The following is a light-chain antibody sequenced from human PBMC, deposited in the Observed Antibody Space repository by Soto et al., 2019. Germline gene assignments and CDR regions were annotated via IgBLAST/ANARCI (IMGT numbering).Light chain of an antibody. CDR2: EVS. V-gene: IGLV2-14*01. CDR1: SSDVGGYNY. CDR3: SSYTIRSSVV. Sequence: QSALTQPASVSGSPGQSITISCTGSSSDVGGYNYVSWYQQHPGKAPKLMISEVSNRPSGVSNRFSGSKSGNTASLTISGLQAEDEADYYCSSYTIRSSVVFGGGTKLTVL. J-gene: IGLJ2*01.